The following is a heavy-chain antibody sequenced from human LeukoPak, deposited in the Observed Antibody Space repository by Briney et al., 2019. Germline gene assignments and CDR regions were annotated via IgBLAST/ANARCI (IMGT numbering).Heavy chain of an antibody. CDR2: IKQDGSEK. J-gene: IGHJ6*03. V-gene: IGHV3-7*01. Sequence: SGGSLRLSCAASGFTFSSYWMSWVRQAPGKGLEWVANIKQDGSEKYYVDSVKGRFTISRDNAKNSLYLQMNSLRAEDTAVYYCARFRKGGERRYYYYYMDVWGKGTTVTVSS. CDR3: ARFRKGGERRYYYYYMDV. D-gene: IGHD2-15*01. CDR1: GFTFSSYW.